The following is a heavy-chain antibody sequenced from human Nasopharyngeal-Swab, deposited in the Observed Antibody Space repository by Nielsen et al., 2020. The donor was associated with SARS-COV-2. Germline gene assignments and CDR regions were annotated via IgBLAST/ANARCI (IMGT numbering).Heavy chain of an antibody. CDR2: FFYPGT. D-gene: IGHD4-17*01. Sequence: GSLRLSCSVSGASISNITYYWGWIRQSPEKGLQWIGTFFYPGTYYNPSLQSRVTLSVDTSKNQFSLKLASVTAADTAVYYCVRDESGDYLGLPFDSWGPGTLVTVSS. V-gene: IGHV4-39*07. CDR3: VRDESGDYLGLPFDS. CDR1: GASISNITYY. J-gene: IGHJ4*02.